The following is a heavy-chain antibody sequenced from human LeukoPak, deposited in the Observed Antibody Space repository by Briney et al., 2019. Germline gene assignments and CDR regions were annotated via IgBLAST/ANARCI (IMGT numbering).Heavy chain of an antibody. V-gene: IGHV3-23*01. CDR2: ITASSSST. CDR1: GFTFSNYG. Sequence: GGSLRLSCEASGFTFSNYGMSWVRQAPGKGLEWVSAITASSSSTHDADSVQGRFTISRDNFKNTLYLQMNSLRPEDTAIYYCANHLYSSGWHDPLGAFDIWGQGTMVTVSS. D-gene: IGHD6-19*01. CDR3: ANHLYSSGWHDPLGAFDI. J-gene: IGHJ3*02.